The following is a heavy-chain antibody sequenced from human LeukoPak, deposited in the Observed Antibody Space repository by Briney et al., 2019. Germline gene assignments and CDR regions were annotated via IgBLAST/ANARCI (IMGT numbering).Heavy chain of an antibody. V-gene: IGHV4-34*01. CDR3: AMLREGYPHWFAP. CDR2: TNHSENT. CDR1: GASFSGYY. J-gene: IGHJ5*02. Sequence: KPSETLSLTCAFYGASFSGYYWSWIRQPPGKGLEWIGETNHSENTNYNPSLKSRVTISADTSKNQFSLKLRSVTAADTAVYFCAMLREGYPHWFAPWGQGTLVTVSS. D-gene: IGHD6-13*01.